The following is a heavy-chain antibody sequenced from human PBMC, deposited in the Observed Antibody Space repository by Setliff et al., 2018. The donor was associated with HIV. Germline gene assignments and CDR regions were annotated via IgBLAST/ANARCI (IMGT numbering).Heavy chain of an antibody. J-gene: IGHJ4*02. D-gene: IGHD2-2*01. CDR2: LYFSGRA. V-gene: IGHV4-39*07. Sequence: TLSLTCTVSGGSISSSSYYWGWIRQPPGKGLEWVGSLYFSGRAYYNPSLKSRVTVSVDASKNQFSLKLSSVTAADTAVYYCARVQPGEWVDYWGQGTLVTVSS. CDR1: GGSISSSSYY. CDR3: ARVQPGEWVDY.